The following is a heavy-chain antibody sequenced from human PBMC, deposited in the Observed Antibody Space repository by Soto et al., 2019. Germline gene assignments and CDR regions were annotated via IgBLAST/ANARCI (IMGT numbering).Heavy chain of an antibody. CDR2: IYYSGST. Sequence: SETLSLTCTVTGDSISSRGYYWGWIRQPPGKGLEWIGSIYYSGSTYNNPSLRSRVSMSIDTSKDQFSLKLKSVTAADTALYFCARQRTSVVTQAYFDVWGKGSLVTSPQ. CDR1: GDSISSRGYY. CDR3: ARQRTSVVTQAYFDV. J-gene: IGHJ4*02. D-gene: IGHD2-21*02. V-gene: IGHV4-39*01.